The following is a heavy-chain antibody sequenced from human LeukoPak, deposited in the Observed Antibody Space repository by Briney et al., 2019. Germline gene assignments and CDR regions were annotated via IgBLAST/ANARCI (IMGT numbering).Heavy chain of an antibody. Sequence: PGRCLRLSCAASGFTFGDYTMHWVRQGPGKGLEWVSLISWDGGNTDYADSVKGRFTISRDNSKNSLYLQMNSLTTDDTAFYYCAKDAGFGDYWYLDLWGRGTLVTVSS. CDR1: GFTFGDYT. CDR3: AKDAGFGDYWYLDL. D-gene: IGHD4-17*01. J-gene: IGHJ2*01. V-gene: IGHV3-43*01. CDR2: ISWDGGNT.